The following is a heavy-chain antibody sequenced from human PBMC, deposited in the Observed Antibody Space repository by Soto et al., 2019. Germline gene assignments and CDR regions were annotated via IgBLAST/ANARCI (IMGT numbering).Heavy chain of an antibody. D-gene: IGHD5-18*01. J-gene: IGHJ4*02. CDR3: ARDRGYGSGHPFDY. CDR2: IQSDGSNQ. Sequence: GGSLRLSCAPSGFTFSIYAMHWVRQAPGKGLEWVALIQSDGSNQYYADSVKGRFTISRDNSENTLYLQMNSLGAEDTAVYYCARDRGYGSGHPFDYWGQGTLVTVSS. V-gene: IGHV3-30*02. CDR1: GFTFSIYA.